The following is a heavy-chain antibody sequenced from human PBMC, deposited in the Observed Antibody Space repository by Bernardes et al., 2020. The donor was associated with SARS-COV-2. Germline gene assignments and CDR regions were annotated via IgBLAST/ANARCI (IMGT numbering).Heavy chain of an antibody. CDR1: GFTFSNYA. J-gene: IGHJ5*01. CDR2: FGTLGGDT. D-gene: IGHD3-10*01. Sequence: GGSLRLSCTASGFTFSNYAMSWVRQAPGKGLEWLSTFGTLGGDTYYADSVKGLFAISRDNSKNTVYLQVNRLRAEDTAVYFCARGRTAVRPGGFLYRFDSWGQGALVTVSS. CDR3: ARGRTAVRPGGFLYRFDS. V-gene: IGHV3-23*01.